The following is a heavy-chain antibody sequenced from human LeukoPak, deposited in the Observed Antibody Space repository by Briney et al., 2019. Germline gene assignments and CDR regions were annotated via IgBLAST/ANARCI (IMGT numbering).Heavy chain of an antibody. D-gene: IGHD2-2*01. J-gene: IGHJ3*02. Sequence: GGSLRLSCAASGFTFSSYAMHWVRQAPGKGLEYVSAISSNGGSTYYANSVKGRFTISRDNAKNSLYLQMNSLRAEDTAVYYCARPKGPAAQYDAFDIWGQGTMVTVSS. CDR2: ISSNGGST. CDR1: GFTFSSYA. V-gene: IGHV3-64*01. CDR3: ARPKGPAAQYDAFDI.